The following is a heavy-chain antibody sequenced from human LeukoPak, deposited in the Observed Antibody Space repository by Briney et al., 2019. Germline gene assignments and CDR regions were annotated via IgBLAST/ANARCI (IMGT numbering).Heavy chain of an antibody. J-gene: IGHJ6*04. Sequence: SSETLSLTCTVSGGSISSSSYYWSWIRQPPGKGLEWIGSIYYSWSTYYNPSLKSRVTISVDTSKNQFSLKLSSVTAADTAVYYCARHGGHGLDVWGKGTTVTISS. V-gene: IGHV4-39*01. CDR3: ARHGGHGLDV. D-gene: IGHD2-15*01. CDR2: IYYSWST. CDR1: GGSISSSSYY.